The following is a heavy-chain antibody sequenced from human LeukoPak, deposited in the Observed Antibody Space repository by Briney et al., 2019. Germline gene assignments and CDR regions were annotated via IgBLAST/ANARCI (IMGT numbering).Heavy chain of an antibody. Sequence: SETLSLTCTVSVGSISSSSYYWGWIRQPPGKGLEWIGSIYYSGSTYYNPSLKSRVTISVDTSKNQSSLKLSSVTAADTAAYYCARGAGYGHPNWFDPWGQGTLVTVSS. CDR3: ARGAGYGHPNWFDP. J-gene: IGHJ5*02. V-gene: IGHV4-39*07. CDR2: IYYSGST. CDR1: VGSISSSSYY. D-gene: IGHD5-18*01.